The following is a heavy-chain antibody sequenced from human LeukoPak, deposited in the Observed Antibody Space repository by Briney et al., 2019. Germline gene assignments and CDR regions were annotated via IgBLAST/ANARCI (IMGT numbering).Heavy chain of an antibody. V-gene: IGHV1-8*01. CDR1: GYTFSSND. D-gene: IGHD3-16*01. CDR3: ARVFGGPQAWWYFDL. CDR2: MNPHSGNT. J-gene: IGHJ2*01. Sequence: ASVKVSCKASGYTFSSNDINWVRQATGQGLEWMGWMNPHSGNTGYAQKFQGRVTITRNSSISTAYMELSSLRSEGTAVYYCARVFGGPQAWWYFDLWGRGTLVTVSS.